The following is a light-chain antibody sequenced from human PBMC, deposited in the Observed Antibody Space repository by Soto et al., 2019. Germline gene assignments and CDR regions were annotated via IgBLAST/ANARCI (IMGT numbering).Light chain of an antibody. V-gene: IGLV2-14*03. CDR3: TSYTSSITYV. J-gene: IGLJ1*01. CDR2: EVS. CDR1: RTDVGGYNF. Sequence: QSVLTQPASVSGSPGQSITISCTGTRTDVGGYNFVSWYQQHPGKAPKLIIYEVSNRPSGVSNRFSGSKSGNTASLTISGLQAEDEADYYCTSYTSSITYVFGTGTKVTVL.